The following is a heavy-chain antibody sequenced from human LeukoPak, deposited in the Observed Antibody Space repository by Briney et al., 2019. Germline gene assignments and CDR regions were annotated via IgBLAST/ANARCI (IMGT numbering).Heavy chain of an antibody. V-gene: IGHV1-46*01. D-gene: IGHD3-22*01. CDR2: INPSGGST. CDR1: GFTFSDYG. J-gene: IGHJ5*02. CDR3: AREYYYDSSGPNWFDP. Sequence: GGSLRLSCAASGFTFSDYGMHWVRQAPGQGLEWMGIINPSGGSTSYAQKFQGRVTMTRDMSTSTVYMELSSMRSEDTAVYYCAREYYYDSSGPNWFDPWGQGTLVTVSS.